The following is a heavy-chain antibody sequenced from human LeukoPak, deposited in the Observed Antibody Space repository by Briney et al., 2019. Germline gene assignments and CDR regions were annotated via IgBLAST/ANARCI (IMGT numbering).Heavy chain of an antibody. CDR1: GGSISSGVSY. CDR2: SYYSGST. V-gene: IGHV4-31*03. D-gene: IGHD2-2*01. Sequence: SQTLSLTCTVSGGSISSGVSYWTWIRQHPGKGLEWIGYSYYSGSTYYNPSLKSRVTISVDTSKKQFSLNLSSVTAADTAVYYCARGHCSTTSCYTDWFDPWGQGTMVAVSS. CDR3: ARGHCSTTSCYTDWFDP. J-gene: IGHJ5*02.